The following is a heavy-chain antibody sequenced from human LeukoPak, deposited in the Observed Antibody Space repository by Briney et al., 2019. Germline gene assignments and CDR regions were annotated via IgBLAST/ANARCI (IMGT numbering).Heavy chain of an antibody. D-gene: IGHD6-13*01. J-gene: IGHJ3*02. CDR3: ARDMSPRIAAIYYDAFDI. Sequence: GSLRLSCAASGFTFSDYYMSWIRQAPGKGLEWVSYIRNSGSTIYYADSVKGRFTISRDNAKNSVYLQMNSLRADDTAVYYCARDMSPRIAAIYYDAFDIWGQGTMVTVSS. V-gene: IGHV3-11*01. CDR2: IRNSGSTI. CDR1: GFTFSDYY.